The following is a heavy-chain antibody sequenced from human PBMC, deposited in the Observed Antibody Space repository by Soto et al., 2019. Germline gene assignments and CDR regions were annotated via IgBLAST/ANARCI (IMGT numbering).Heavy chain of an antibody. Sequence: SQTLSLTCAISGDSVSSNSSAWNWIRHSPSRGLEWLGRTYYRSKWYNDYAVSVKSRITINPDTSKNQFSLQLNSVTPQDTAVYYCVRDGKSSSRVWFETWGQGTPVTASS. CDR3: VRDGKSSSRVWFET. CDR2: TYYRSKWYN. CDR1: GDSVSSNSSA. J-gene: IGHJ5*02. V-gene: IGHV6-1*01. D-gene: IGHD6-6*01.